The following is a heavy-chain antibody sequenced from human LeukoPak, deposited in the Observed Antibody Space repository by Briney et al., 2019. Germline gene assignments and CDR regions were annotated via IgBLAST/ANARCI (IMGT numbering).Heavy chain of an antibody. CDR2: IYYSGSN. CDR3: ARRGGYSGYGPFDY. CDR1: GGSISSSSYY. Sequence: SETLSLTCTVSGGSISSSSYYGGWIRQPPGKGLEWIGSIYYSGSNYYNPSLKSRVTISVDTSKNQFSLKLSSVTAADTAVYYCARRGGYSGYGPFDYWGQGTLVTVSS. V-gene: IGHV4-39*01. J-gene: IGHJ4*02. D-gene: IGHD5-12*01.